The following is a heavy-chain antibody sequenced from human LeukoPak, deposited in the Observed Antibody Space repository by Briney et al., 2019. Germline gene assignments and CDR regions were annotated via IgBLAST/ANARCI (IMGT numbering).Heavy chain of an antibody. D-gene: IGHD2-15*01. CDR3: ARETYCSGGSCYSCDY. V-gene: IGHV1-2*02. Sequence: GASVKVSCKASGYTLTGYYMHWVRQAPGQGLEWMGWINPNSGGTNYAQKFQGRVTMTWDTSISTAYMELSRLRSDDTAVYYCARETYCSGGSCYSCDYWGQGTLVTVSS. CDR2: INPNSGGT. J-gene: IGHJ4*02. CDR1: GYTLTGYY.